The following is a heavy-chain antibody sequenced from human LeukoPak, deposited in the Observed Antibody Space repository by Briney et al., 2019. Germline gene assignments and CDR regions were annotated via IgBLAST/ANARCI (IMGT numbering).Heavy chain of an antibody. CDR3: ATYGSGSSYLDY. D-gene: IGHD3-10*01. V-gene: IGHV3-11*03. Sequence: PGGSLRLSCAASGFTFSDYYMSWIRQAPGKGLEWVSYISSSSSYTNYADSVKGRFTISRDNAKNSLYLQMNSLRAEDTAVYYCATYGSGSSYLDYWGQGTLVTVSS. J-gene: IGHJ4*02. CDR1: GFTFSDYY. CDR2: ISSSSSYT.